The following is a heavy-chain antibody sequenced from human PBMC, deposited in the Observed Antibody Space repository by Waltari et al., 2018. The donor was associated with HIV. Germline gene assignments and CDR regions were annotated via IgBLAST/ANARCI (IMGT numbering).Heavy chain of an antibody. D-gene: IGHD2-15*01. CDR2: IRYDGSKK. V-gene: IGHV3-30*02. Sequence: QVQLVESGGGVVHPGGSRGHPCPVSGFPFRGYVLHWVRPAPGKGLEWVTFIRYDGSKKHYADSVKGRFTISRDNSDNTLYREMNSLRTEDTAVYYCATNIVVAATGTFDYWGQGTRVIVTA. J-gene: IGHJ4*02. CDR1: GFPFRGYV. CDR3: ATNIVVAATGTFDY.